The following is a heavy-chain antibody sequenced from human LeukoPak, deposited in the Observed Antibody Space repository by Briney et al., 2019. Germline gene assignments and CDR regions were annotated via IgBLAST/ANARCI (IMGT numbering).Heavy chain of an antibody. CDR1: GFTFSSYG. D-gene: IGHD2-2*01. CDR3: AKGGTDCSSTSCYLTGFDY. Sequence: GGSLRLSCAASGFTFSSYGMHWVRQAPGKGLEWVAFIRYDGTNKYYADSVKGRFTISRDNSKNMLYLKMNSLRAEDTAVYYCAKGGTDCSSTSCYLTGFDYWGQGTLVTVSS. V-gene: IGHV3-30*02. J-gene: IGHJ4*02. CDR2: IRYDGTNK.